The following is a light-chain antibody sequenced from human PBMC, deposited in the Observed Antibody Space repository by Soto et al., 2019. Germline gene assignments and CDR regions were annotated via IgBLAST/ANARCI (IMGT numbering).Light chain of an antibody. Sequence: EIVMTQSPATLSVSPGERATLSCRASQSVSSNLAWYQQKPGQAPRLLIYGASTRATGIPARFSGSGSGTEFTLTIRSLQSEDFAFYYCQQYNNWPYPFGQGTKLEIK. CDR2: GAS. CDR3: QQYNNWPYP. J-gene: IGKJ2*01. V-gene: IGKV3-15*01. CDR1: QSVSSN.